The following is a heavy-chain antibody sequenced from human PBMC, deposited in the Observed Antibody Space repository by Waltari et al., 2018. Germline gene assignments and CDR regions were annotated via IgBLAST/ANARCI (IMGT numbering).Heavy chain of an antibody. CDR3: ARWDAPGRYFGD. CDR2: IHHSGNT. CDR1: GGPKSSYF. D-gene: IGHD1-20*01. J-gene: IGHJ4*02. Sequence: QVQLQESGPGLAKPSELLAPTCSVLGGPKSSYFWNWIRQPPGKGLQWIGYIHHSGNTKCNPSLKSRVTMAGDTSKSQFSLRLTSVSATDTAVYYCARWDAPGRYFGDWGQGTPVTVSS. V-gene: IGHV4-59*08.